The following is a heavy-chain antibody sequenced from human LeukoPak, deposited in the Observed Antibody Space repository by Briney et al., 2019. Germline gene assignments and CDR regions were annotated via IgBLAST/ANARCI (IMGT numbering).Heavy chain of an antibody. CDR3: ARVYYQDSGTSYRHLDY. CDR2: ISSSSSFI. D-gene: IGHD3-22*01. J-gene: IGHJ4*02. Sequence: GGSLRLSCVASGFTFSTYGMNWVRQSPGRGLEWVSSISSSSSFIQYADSVKGRFTISRDNAKNSLFLQMSSLRADDTAVYYCARVYYQDSGTSYRHLDYWGQGTLVTVSS. V-gene: IGHV3-21*01. CDR1: GFTFSTYG.